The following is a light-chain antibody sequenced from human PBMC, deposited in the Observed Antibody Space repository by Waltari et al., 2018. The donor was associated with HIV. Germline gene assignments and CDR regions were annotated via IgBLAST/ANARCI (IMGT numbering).Light chain of an antibody. CDR1: SSDVGSYNL. Sequence: QSALPHPASVSGSFGQSITISCTGTSSDVGSYNLVSWYQYHPGKAPKLNIYEVSKRPSGVSNRVSGSKSCNTASLTVSGLQAEDEAHYYCCSYARSGIPFGGGTKLTVL. CDR3: CSYARSGIP. J-gene: IGLJ2*01. V-gene: IGLV2-23*02. CDR2: EVS.